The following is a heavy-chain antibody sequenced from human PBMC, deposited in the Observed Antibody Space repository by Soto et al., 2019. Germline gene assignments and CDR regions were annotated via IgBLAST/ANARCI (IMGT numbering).Heavy chain of an antibody. J-gene: IGHJ4*02. CDR3: ARDVVTAMDS. CDR1: GASISSGGYY. CDR2: ISYSGNT. D-gene: IGHD2-21*02. V-gene: IGHV4-31*03. Sequence: SETLSLTCTVSGASISSGGYYWTWIRQHPGKGLEWIGYISYSGNTYYDPSLKTRVTISLDTSKNQFSLELSSVTDADAAVYFCARDVVTAMDSWGQGALVTVSS.